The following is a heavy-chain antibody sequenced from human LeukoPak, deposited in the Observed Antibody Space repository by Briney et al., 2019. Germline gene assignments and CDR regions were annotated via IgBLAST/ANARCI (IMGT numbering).Heavy chain of an antibody. Sequence: RPSETLSLTCAVSGGSISSGGYYWSWIRQPAGKGLEWIWRIYTSGSTNYNPSLKSRVTISVDTSKNQFSLKLSSVTAADTAVYYCARDILWFGESYNWFDPWGQGTLVTVSS. D-gene: IGHD3-10*01. J-gene: IGHJ5*02. CDR3: ARDILWFGESYNWFDP. CDR2: IYTSGST. V-gene: IGHV4-61*02. CDR1: GGSISSGGYY.